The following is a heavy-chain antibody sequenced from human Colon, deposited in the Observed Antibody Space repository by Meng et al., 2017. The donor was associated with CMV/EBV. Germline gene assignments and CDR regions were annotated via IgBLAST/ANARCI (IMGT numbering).Heavy chain of an antibody. V-gene: IGHV3-21*01. CDR3: ARDKGFLGGTFDY. CDR1: EFTFSTYI. Sequence: GGSLRLSCSASEFTFSTYIINWVRQAPGKGLEWVSSISTSGTKIYYADSVTGRFTVSRDDAKDSLYLQLNSLRAEDTALYYCARDKGFLGGTFDYWGQGTLVTVSS. CDR2: ISTSGTKI. J-gene: IGHJ4*02. D-gene: IGHD1-26*01.